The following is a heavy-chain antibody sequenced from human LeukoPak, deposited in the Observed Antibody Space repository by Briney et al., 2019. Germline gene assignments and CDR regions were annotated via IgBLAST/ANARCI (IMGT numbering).Heavy chain of an antibody. CDR1: GYSITSRYW. CDR3: ARVGGDDSTGHYSVDY. CDR2: LHHSGST. D-gene: IGHD3-22*01. V-gene: IGHV4-38-2*01. Sequence: PSETLSLTCAVSGYSITSRYWWGWIRQTPGWELEWRGSLHHSGSTSYNPSLKSRVTISVDTSKNQFSLRLSSVTAAGTAVYYCARVGGDDSTGHYSVDYWGQGTLVTVSS. J-gene: IGHJ4*02.